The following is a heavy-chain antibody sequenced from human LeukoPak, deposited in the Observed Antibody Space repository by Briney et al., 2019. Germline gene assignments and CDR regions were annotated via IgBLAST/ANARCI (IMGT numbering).Heavy chain of an antibody. J-gene: IGHJ4*02. V-gene: IGHV3-66*01. CDR3: ATERPDSRVLDY. Sequence: GGSLRLSCAASGFFVNANHMNWVRQAPGKGLEWVSIIYSSDYTYYVDSVKGRFTISRDNSKNTLYLKMNSLRVEDSAMYYCATERPDSRVLDYWGQGLVVTVSS. CDR1: GFFVNANH. D-gene: IGHD3-10*01. CDR2: IYSSDYT.